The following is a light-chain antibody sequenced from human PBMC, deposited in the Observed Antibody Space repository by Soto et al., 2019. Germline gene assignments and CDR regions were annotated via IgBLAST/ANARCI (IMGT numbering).Light chain of an antibody. CDR1: QKINTY. V-gene: IGKV1-39*01. J-gene: IGKJ3*01. CDR2: DAA. Sequence: DIQMTQSPYSLSAAVGDRVTIACRASQKINTYLNWYQQKPGKAPKLLMFDAASLQSGVPSRFSRSGSMTDFTLTSTSRQPEDFATYYCQQTSSAPFTFGPETKVDIK. CDR3: QQTSSAPFT.